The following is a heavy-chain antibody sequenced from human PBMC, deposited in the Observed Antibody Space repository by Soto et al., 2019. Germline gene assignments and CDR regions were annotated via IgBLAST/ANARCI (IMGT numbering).Heavy chain of an antibody. D-gene: IGHD4-17*01. J-gene: IGHJ6*03. Sequence: EVQLVESGGGLVQPGGSLRLSCAASGFTFSSYSMNWVRQAPGKGLEWVSYISSSSSTIYYADSVKGRFTISRDNAKNSLYLQMNSLRADDTAVYYCARGRGNDYGDLPYYYMDVWGKGTTFTVSS. V-gene: IGHV3-48*01. CDR2: ISSSSSTI. CDR1: GFTFSSYS. CDR3: ARGRGNDYGDLPYYYMDV.